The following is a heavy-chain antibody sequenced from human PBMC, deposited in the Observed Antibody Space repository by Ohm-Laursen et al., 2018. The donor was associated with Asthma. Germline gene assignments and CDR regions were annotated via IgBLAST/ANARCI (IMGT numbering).Heavy chain of an antibody. V-gene: IGHV1-69*01. J-gene: IGHJ6*02. D-gene: IGHD2-2*01. CDR2: IIPIFGTA. Sequence: SSVTLSRNASAGTFSSYAISWARQPPGQGLEWMGGIIPIFGTATYAQKFQGRVTITAGESTSTAYMELSSLRSEDTAVYDCAMPNERYCSSTSCYDYYCGMDVWGQGTTVTVSS. CDR3: AMPNERYCSSTSCYDYYCGMDV. CDR1: AGTFSSYA.